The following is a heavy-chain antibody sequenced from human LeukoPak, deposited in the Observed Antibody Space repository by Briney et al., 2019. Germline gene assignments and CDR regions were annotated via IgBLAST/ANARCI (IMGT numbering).Heavy chain of an antibody. CDR3: ARDPACGGDCYTAGFDY. V-gene: IGHV3-21*01. J-gene: IGHJ4*02. D-gene: IGHD2-21*02. Sequence: GGSLRLSCAASGFTFSSYSMNWVRQAPGKGLEWVSSISSSSSYIYYADSVKGRFTISRDNAKNSLYLQMNSLRAEDTAVYYCARDPACGGDCYTAGFDYWGQGTPVTVSS. CDR2: ISSSSSYI. CDR1: GFTFSSYS.